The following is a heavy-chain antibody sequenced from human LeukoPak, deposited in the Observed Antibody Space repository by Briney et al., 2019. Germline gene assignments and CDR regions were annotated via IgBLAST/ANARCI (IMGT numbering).Heavy chain of an antibody. CDR2: IYPGESDI. CDR1: GYTFTDYW. D-gene: IGHD3-22*01. V-gene: IGHV5-51*01. Sequence: GESLKISCKASGYTFTDYWIGWVRQMPGKGLEWMGIIYPGESDIRYSPSFQGQVTISADKSISTAYVQWSSLKASDTAMYYCARLPGHYDSSGYSWGQGTLVTVSS. J-gene: IGHJ4*02. CDR3: ARLPGHYDSSGYS.